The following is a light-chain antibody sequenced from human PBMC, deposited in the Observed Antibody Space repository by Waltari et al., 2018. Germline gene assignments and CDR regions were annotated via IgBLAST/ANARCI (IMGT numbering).Light chain of an antibody. Sequence: EIVLTQSPGTLSLSPGERATLSCWASQSVGGTLAWYQRKPGQAPRLLLYGASSRATGIPDRFSGSGSGTVFSLSISRLEPEDFAVYYCQHYVRLPVTFGQGTKVEIK. CDR3: QHYVRLPVT. V-gene: IGKV3-20*01. J-gene: IGKJ1*01. CDR2: GAS. CDR1: QSVGGT.